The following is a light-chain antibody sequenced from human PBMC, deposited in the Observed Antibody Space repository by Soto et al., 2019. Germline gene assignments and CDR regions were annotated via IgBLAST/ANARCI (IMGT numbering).Light chain of an antibody. V-gene: IGKV1-27*01. CDR3: QKYNSSPLT. Sequence: DIQIPQSPSSLSASLGDRVTINCLASQGIGVYLAWFQHKPGKVPKLLIYAASTLQSGVPSRFSGSGSGTDFTFTISSLQPENFATYYCQKYNSSPLTVGGGTEVEIE. CDR2: AAS. CDR1: QGIGVY. J-gene: IGKJ4*01.